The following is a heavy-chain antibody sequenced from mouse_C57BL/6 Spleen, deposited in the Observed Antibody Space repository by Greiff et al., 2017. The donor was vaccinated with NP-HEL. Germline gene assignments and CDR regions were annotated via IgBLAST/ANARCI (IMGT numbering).Heavy chain of an antibody. V-gene: IGHV1-59*01. D-gene: IGHD2-5*01. CDR3: ARIYYSNPYYAMDY. CDR2: IDPSDSYT. CDR1: GYTFTSYW. J-gene: IGHJ4*01. Sequence: VQLQQPGAELVRPGTSVKLSCKAPGYTFTSYWMHWVKQRPGQGLEWIGVIDPSDSYTNYNQKFKGKATLTVDTSSSTAYMQLSSLTSEDSAVYYCARIYYSNPYYAMDYWGQGTSVTVSS.